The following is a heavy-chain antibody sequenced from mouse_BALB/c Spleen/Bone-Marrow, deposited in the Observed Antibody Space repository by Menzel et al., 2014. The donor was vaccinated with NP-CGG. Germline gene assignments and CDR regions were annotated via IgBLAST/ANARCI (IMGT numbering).Heavy chain of an antibody. CDR3: ARRGNWDGRAAMDY. V-gene: IGHV5-6*02. J-gene: IGHJ4*01. D-gene: IGHD4-1*01. CDR1: GFTFSSYG. Sequence: EVKLMESGGDLVKPGGSLKLSCAASGFTFSSYGMSWVRQTPDKRLEWVATINSGGVNTYYIDSVKGRFTISRDNAKNXLYLQMSSLKSEDTAMYHCARRGNWDGRAAMDYWGQGTSVTVSS. CDR2: INSGGVNT.